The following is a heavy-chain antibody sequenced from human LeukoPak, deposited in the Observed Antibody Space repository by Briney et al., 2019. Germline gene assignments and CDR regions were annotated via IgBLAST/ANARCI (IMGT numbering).Heavy chain of an antibody. D-gene: IGHD5-24*01. CDR2: IIPIFGIA. CDR3: ARDRHGMVTSNWIYYYYGMDV. Sequence: GASVKVSCKASGGTFSSYAISWVRQAPGQGLEWMGRIIPIFGIANYAQKFQGRVTITADKSTSTAYMELSSLRSEDTAVYYCARDRHGMVTSNWIYYYYGMDVWGQGTTVTVSS. V-gene: IGHV1-69*04. J-gene: IGHJ6*02. CDR1: GGTFSSYA.